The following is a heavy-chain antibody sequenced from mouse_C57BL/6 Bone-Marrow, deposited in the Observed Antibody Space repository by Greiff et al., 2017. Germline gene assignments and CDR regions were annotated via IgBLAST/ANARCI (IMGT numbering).Heavy chain of an antibody. CDR2: ISNGGGST. Sequence: RLEWVAYISNGGGSTYYPDTVKGRFTISRDNAKNTLYLQMSRLKSEDTAMYYCARRELGYWYFDVWGTGTTVTVSS. CDR3: ARRELGYWYFDV. V-gene: IGHV5-12*01. D-gene: IGHD4-1*01. J-gene: IGHJ1*03.